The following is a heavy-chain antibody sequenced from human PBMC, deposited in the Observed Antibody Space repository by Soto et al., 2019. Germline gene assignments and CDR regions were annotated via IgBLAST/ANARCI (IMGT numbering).Heavy chain of an antibody. Sequence: GASVKVSCKASGYTFTSYGISWVRQAPGQGLEWMGWISAYNGNTNYAQKLQGRVTMTTDTSTSTAYMELRSLRSDDTAVYYCARDRDIAVAGDFDYWGQGTLVTVSS. V-gene: IGHV1-18*01. D-gene: IGHD6-19*01. CDR1: GYTFTSYG. J-gene: IGHJ4*02. CDR2: ISAYNGNT. CDR3: ARDRDIAVAGDFDY.